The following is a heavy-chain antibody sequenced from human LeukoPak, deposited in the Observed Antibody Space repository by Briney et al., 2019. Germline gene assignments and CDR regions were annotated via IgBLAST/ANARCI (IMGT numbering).Heavy chain of an antibody. CDR2: ISAYNGNP. V-gene: IGHV1-18*01. J-gene: IGHJ4*02. Sequence: ASVKVSCKASGYTFTSYGISWVRQGPGQGLEWMGWISAYNGNPTYAQKLQGRVTVTTDTSTSTAYMELRSLISDDTAVYYCARAGQGCYYDTSAYYYDYWGQGTLVTVSS. CDR3: ARAGQGCYYDTSAYYYDY. CDR1: GYTFTSYG. D-gene: IGHD3-22*01.